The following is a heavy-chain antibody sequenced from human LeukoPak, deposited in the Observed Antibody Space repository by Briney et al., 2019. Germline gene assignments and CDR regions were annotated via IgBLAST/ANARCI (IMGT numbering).Heavy chain of an antibody. CDR2: ISPSADRT. D-gene: IGHD3-22*01. CDR3: AIMHGYYDGSGYWVQ. Sequence: PGGSLRLSCAASGFTFSSYAMSWVRQAPGKGLEWVSFISPSADRTSNADSVEGRFTISGDNPRNTLYLQMNSLRDEDTAVYYCAIMHGYYDGSGYWVQWGQGTLVTVSS. V-gene: IGHV3-23*01. CDR1: GFTFSSYA. J-gene: IGHJ4*02.